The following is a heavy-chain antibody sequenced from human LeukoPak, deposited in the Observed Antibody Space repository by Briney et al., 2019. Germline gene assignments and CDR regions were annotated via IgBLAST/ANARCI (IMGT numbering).Heavy chain of an antibody. CDR1: GFTFSSYT. J-gene: IGHJ4*02. Sequence: GGSLRLSCAASGFTFSSYTMNWVRQAPGKGLEWVSSISSSRSYIYYADSVKGRFTISRDNAKNSLYLQMNSLRAEDTAVYYCARDKGIAARPADYWGQGTLVTVSS. CDR2: ISSSRSYI. CDR3: ARDKGIAARPADY. D-gene: IGHD6-6*01. V-gene: IGHV3-21*01.